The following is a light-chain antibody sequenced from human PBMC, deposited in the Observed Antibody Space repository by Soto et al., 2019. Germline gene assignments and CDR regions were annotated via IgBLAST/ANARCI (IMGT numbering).Light chain of an antibody. CDR2: WAS. CDR1: QSVLYNSNNKNY. V-gene: IGKV4-1*01. Sequence: DIVMTQSPDSLAVSLGERATINCKSSQSVLYNSNNKNYLAWYQQKPGQPPKLLIYWASTRESGVPDRFSGSGSGTDFTLTISSLQAEDVAVYYCQQYYSPWTFGQVTKVEIK. J-gene: IGKJ1*01. CDR3: QQYYSPWT.